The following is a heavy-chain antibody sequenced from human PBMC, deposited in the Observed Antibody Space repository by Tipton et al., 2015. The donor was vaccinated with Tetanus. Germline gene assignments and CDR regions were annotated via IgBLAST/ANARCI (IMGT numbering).Heavy chain of an antibody. Sequence: TLSLTCTVSGDSLVRGGYYWTWIRHLPGKGLEGIGYIYHTGAAHYNPSLKSRVTLSVDMSKNQFFLKMISMTAADTAVYFCARDFGSNHNWFDPWGQGAPVTVSS. J-gene: IGHJ5*02. V-gene: IGHV4-31*03. CDR3: ARDFGSNHNWFDP. CDR2: IYHTGAA. CDR1: GDSLVRGGYY. D-gene: IGHD6-13*01.